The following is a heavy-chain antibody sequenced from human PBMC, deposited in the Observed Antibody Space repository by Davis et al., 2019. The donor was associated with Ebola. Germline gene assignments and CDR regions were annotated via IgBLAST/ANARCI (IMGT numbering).Heavy chain of an antibody. V-gene: IGHV4-4*02. J-gene: IGHJ5*02. CDR2: IYHSGST. CDR3: ARGRLLWFGELFP. D-gene: IGHD3-10*01. Sequence: MPSETLSLTCAVSGGSISSSNWWSWVRQPPGKGLEWIGEIYHSGSTNYNPSLKSRVTISVDKSKNQFSLKLSSVTAADTAVYYCARGRLLWFGELFPWGQGTLVTVSS. CDR1: GGSISSSNW.